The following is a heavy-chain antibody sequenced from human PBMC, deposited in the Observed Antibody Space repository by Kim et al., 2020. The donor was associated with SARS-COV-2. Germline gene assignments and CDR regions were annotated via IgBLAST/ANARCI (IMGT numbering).Heavy chain of an antibody. V-gene: IGHV1-24*01. J-gene: IGHJ4*02. Sequence: AQKFQGRVTMTEDTSTDTAYMELSSLRSEDMAVYYCATSGIRYVDSYYFDYWGQGTLVTVSS. D-gene: IGHD3-9*01. CDR3: ATSGIRYVDSYYFDY.